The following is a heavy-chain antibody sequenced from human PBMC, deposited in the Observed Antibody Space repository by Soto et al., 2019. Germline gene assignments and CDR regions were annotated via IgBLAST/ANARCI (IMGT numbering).Heavy chain of an antibody. D-gene: IGHD4-17*01. CDR1: GYTFTSYY. CDR2: NNPSGGST. V-gene: IGHV1-46*01. CDR3: ARDLETVTTSGPLYYYGMDV. J-gene: IGHJ6*02. Sequence: QVQLVQSGAEVKKPGASVKVSCKASGYTFTSYYMHWVRQAPGQGLEWMGINNPSGGSTSYAQKFQGRVTMTRDTSTSTVYMELSSLRSEDTAVYYCARDLETVTTSGPLYYYGMDVWGQGTTVTVSS.